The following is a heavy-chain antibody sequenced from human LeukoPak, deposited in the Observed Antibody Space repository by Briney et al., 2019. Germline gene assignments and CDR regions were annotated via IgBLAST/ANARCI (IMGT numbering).Heavy chain of an antibody. J-gene: IGHJ4*02. V-gene: IGHV1-2*02. D-gene: IGHD3-9*01. Sequence: ASVKVSCKASGYTFTGYYMHWVRQAPGQGLEWMGWINPNSGGTNYAQKFQGRVTMTRDTSISTAYMELRSLRSDDTAVYYCARDKGYDILTGYEKFDYWGQGTLVTVSS. CDR1: GYTFTGYY. CDR2: INPNSGGT. CDR3: ARDKGYDILTGYEKFDY.